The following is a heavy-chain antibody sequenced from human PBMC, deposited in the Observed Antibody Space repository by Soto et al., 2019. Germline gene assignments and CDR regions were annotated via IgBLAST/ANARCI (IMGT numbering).Heavy chain of an antibody. D-gene: IGHD1-26*01. Sequence: GGSLRLSCAASGFTFSNAWMNWVRQAPGKGLEWVGRIKSKTDGGTTDYAAPVKGRFTISRDDSKNTLYLQMNSLRAEDTAVYYCAKEMWELLPAFDYWGQGTLVTVSS. J-gene: IGHJ4*02. CDR3: AKEMWELLPAFDY. CDR1: GFTFSNAW. CDR2: IKSKTDGGTT. V-gene: IGHV3-15*07.